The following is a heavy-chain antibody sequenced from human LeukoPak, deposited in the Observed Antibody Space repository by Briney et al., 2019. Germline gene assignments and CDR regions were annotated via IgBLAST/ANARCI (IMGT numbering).Heavy chain of an antibody. J-gene: IGHJ3*02. V-gene: IGHV6-1*01. Sequence: SQTLSLTCAVSGDSVSGNIVAWNWIRQSPSRGLESLGRTYRGSSYYAPSMKSRISISPDTSKNQFSLHLNSVTPEDTAVYFCVRGQYSAFDIWGQGTLVTVSS. CDR1: GDSVSGNIVA. D-gene: IGHD2-21*01. CDR3: VRGQYSAFDI. CDR2: TYRGSS.